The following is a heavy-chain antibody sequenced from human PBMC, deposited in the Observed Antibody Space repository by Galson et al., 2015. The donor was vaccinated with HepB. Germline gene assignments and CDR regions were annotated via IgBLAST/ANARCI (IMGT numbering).Heavy chain of an antibody. V-gene: IGHV1-18*04. CDR1: GYTFTTNG. Sequence: SVKVSCKASGYTFTTNGTSWVRQAPGQGLEWMGWISANSGNTKYAPNLQGRVTLTRDTSTSTAYLELRSLRSDDTAAYYCARDRDYRFDYWGQGTLVTVSS. CDR3: ARDRDYRFDY. D-gene: IGHD4/OR15-4a*01. J-gene: IGHJ4*02. CDR2: ISANSGNT.